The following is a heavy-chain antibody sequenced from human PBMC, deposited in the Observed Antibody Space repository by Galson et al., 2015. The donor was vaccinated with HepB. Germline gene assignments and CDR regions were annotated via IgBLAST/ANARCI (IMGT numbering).Heavy chain of an antibody. CDR2: ISSTGTTM. J-gene: IGHJ2*01. CDR1: GFTFSSYT. CDR3: ARVYFGSESSSAYWYFDL. V-gene: IGHV3-48*02. Sequence: SLRLSCAASGFTFSSYTMNWVRQAPGKGLESVSYISSTGTTMYYADSAKGRFTISRDNAQNSLYLQMNSLRDEDTAVYYCARVYFGSESSSAYWYFDLWGRCALVTVSS. D-gene: IGHD3-10*01.